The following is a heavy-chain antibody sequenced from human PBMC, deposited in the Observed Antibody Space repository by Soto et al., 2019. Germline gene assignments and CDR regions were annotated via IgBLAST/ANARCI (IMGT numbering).Heavy chain of an antibody. V-gene: IGHV3-48*03. D-gene: IGHD6-13*01. CDR1: GFIFSSYE. CDR2: ISSGGTTI. Sequence: EVQLVESGGGLVQPGGSLRLSCAVSGFIFSSYEMNWVRQAPGKGLEWVSYISSGGTTITYADSVKGRFTISRDNAKSSLYLQMNSLRVEDTAVYYCARTSPHSSWYGFDPWGQGTLVTVSS. CDR3: ARTSPHSSWYGFDP. J-gene: IGHJ5*02.